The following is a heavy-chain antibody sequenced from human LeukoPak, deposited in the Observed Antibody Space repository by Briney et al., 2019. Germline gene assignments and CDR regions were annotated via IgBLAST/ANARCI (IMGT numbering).Heavy chain of an antibody. J-gene: IGHJ4*02. CDR1: GGSISSGGYY. Sequence: SQTLSLTCTVSGGSISSGGYYWSWIRQHPGKGLEWIGYVYYSGSTYYNPSLKSRVTISVDTSKNQFSLKLSSVTAADTAVYYCARARYCSGGSCYNPLAYFDYWGQGTLVTVSS. CDR2: VYYSGST. CDR3: ARARYCSGGSCYNPLAYFDY. D-gene: IGHD2-15*01. V-gene: IGHV4-31*03.